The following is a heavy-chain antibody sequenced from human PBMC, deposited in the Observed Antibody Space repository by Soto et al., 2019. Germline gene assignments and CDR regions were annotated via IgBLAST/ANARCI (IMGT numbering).Heavy chain of an antibody. CDR3: ARHDCISSSCYYYYYYGMDV. J-gene: IGHJ6*02. CDR2: IIPIFDTA. Sequence: ASVKVSCKASGGTFSSYAISWVRQAPGQGLEWLGGIIPIFDTANYAQNFQGRVTITADEYTSTAYMELSSLRSEDTAVYYCARHDCISSSCYYYYYYGMDVWGQGATVTVSS. D-gene: IGHD2-2*01. V-gene: IGHV1-69*13. CDR1: GGTFSSYA.